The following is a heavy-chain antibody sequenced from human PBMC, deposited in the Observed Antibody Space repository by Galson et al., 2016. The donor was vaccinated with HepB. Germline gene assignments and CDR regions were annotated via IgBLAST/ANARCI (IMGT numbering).Heavy chain of an antibody. V-gene: IGHV5-10-1*01. CDR1: EYSFTSYW. CDR3: ERRARSGRYWPIDY. D-gene: IGHD6-19*01. J-gene: IGHJ4*02. Sequence: QSGAEVKRPGESLRISCTGSEYSFTSYWINWVRQMPGKGLEWMGKIDPSDSYTNYSPSFQGHVTITADNSTTTAYLQWNSLKDSDTAIYYCERRARSGRYWPIDYGGQGTLGTVSA. CDR2: IDPSDSYT.